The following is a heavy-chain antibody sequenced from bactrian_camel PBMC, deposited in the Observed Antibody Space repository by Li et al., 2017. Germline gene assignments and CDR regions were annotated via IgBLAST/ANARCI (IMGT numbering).Heavy chain of an antibody. J-gene: IGHJ4*01. CDR2: INIRDGGD. V-gene: IGHV3-3*01. CDR3: AADVLCRGHWFDDNWYTF. Sequence: HVQLVESGGGSVQAGGTLRLSCAASPHFANMEYMAWFRQAPGKEREGVAVINIRDGGDLYTSSVKGRFTISQDSAKNTVYMQMNSLKPEDTAMYYCAADVLCRGHWFDDNWYTFWGQGTQVTVS. CDR1: PHFANMEY. D-gene: IGHD7*01.